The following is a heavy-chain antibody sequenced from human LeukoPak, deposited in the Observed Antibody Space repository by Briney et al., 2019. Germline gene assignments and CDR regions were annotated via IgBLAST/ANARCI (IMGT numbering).Heavy chain of an antibody. J-gene: IGHJ4*02. Sequence: GGSLRLSCAASGFTFSTYTMNRVRQAPGKGLEWVSCITSSSYIYYSDSVKGRFTISRDDAKKSLYLQMNSLRAEDTAVYYCARDTNYYDSSGYYSGSDFDHWGQGTLVTVSS. V-gene: IGHV3-21*01. CDR2: ITSSSYI. CDR1: GFTFSTYT. D-gene: IGHD3-22*01. CDR3: ARDTNYYDSSGYYSGSDFDH.